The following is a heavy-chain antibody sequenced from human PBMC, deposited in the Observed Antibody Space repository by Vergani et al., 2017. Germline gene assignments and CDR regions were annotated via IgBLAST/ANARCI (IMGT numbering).Heavy chain of an antibody. CDR1: GITFKNVW. CDR2: IRSEAAGGTT. D-gene: IGHD3-22*01. V-gene: IGHV3-15*01. CDR3: TTASHYDTSGYYRND. J-gene: IGHJ4*02. Sequence: EVQVVESGGGLIKPGGSLRLSCVVSGITFKNVWLSWVRLAPGKGLEWVGRIRSEAAGGTTDYTAPVKGRFTILRDDLKNTLFLQMNSLKAEDTAVYYCTTASHYDTSGYYRNDWGQGTLVTVSS.